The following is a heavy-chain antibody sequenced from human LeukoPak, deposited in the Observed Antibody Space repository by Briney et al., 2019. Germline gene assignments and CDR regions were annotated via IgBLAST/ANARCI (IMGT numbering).Heavy chain of an antibody. CDR2: IYTSGST. CDR1: GGSISSHY. J-gene: IGHJ4*02. D-gene: IGHD3-10*01. Sequence: KPSETLSLTCTVSGGSISSHYWSWIRQPAGKGLEWIGRIYTSGSTNYNPSLKSRVTMSVDTSKNQFSLKLSSVTAADTAVYYCARGRWYYGSGSYSLYWGQGTLVTVSS. V-gene: IGHV4-4*07. CDR3: ARGRWYYGSGSYSLY.